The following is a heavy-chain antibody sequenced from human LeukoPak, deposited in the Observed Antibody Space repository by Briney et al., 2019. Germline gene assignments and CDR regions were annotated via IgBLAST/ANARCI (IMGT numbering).Heavy chain of an antibody. V-gene: IGHV3-15*07. CDR2: IKSKTDGGTT. CDR1: GFTFSNAW. J-gene: IGHJ4*02. CDR3: TTDTEDYYDSSGYSNQFDY. Sequence: GGSLRLSCAASGFTFSNAWMNWVRQAPGKGLEWVGRIKSKTDGGTTDYAAPVKGRFTISRDDSKNTPYLQMNSLKTEDTAVYYCTTDTEDYYDSSGYSNQFDYWGQGTLVTVSS. D-gene: IGHD3-22*01.